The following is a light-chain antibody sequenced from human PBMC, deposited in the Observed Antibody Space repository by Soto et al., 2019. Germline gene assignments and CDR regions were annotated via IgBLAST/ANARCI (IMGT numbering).Light chain of an antibody. CDR2: GAS. CDR1: QSVSSN. V-gene: IGKV3-15*01. CDR3: QQYNNWPPET. Sequence: EIVMTQSPATLSVSPGERATLSCRASQSVSSNLAWYQQKPGQAPRRLIYGASTRATGIPARFSGSGSGTEFTLTISSLQSEDFAVYDCQQYNNWPPETFGQGTKVDIK. J-gene: IGKJ1*01.